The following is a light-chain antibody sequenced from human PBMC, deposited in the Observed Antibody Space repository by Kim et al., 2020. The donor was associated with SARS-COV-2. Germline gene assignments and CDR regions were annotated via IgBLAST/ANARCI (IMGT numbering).Light chain of an antibody. CDR3: HVWDSSSAHHV. CDR2: YNS. CDR1: NVGRNS. V-gene: IGLV3-21*04. Sequence: SYELTQPPSVSVAPGQTARITCGGNNVGRNSVHWYQQKPGQAPIMVIYYNSDRPSGIPERFSGSHSGDAATLTISRVEVGDEADYYCHVWDSSSAHHVFGSGTKVTVL. J-gene: IGLJ1*01.